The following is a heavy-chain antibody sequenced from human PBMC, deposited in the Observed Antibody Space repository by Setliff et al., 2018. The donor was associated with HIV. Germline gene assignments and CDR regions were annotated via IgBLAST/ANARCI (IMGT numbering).Heavy chain of an antibody. J-gene: IGHJ4*02. Sequence: SETLSLTCAVSGYSISSGYYWGWVRQTPGKGLEWIGSIYHSGSTYYNPSLKSRVTMSVDTSKNQFSLKLSSVTAADPAVYYCARQCSGDFCYGYWGQGTLVTVSS. CDR1: GYSISSGYY. V-gene: IGHV4-38-2*01. CDR2: IYHSGST. D-gene: IGHD2-15*01. CDR3: ARQCSGDFCYGY.